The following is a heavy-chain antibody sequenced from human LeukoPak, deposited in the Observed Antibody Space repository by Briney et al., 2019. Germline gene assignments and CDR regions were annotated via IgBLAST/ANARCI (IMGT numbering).Heavy chain of an antibody. V-gene: IGHV1-8*02. J-gene: IGHJ5*02. CDR2: MNPNSGNT. CDR3: ARVVVPALGNNWFDP. D-gene: IGHD2-2*01. CDR1: GYTFTSYD. Sequence: ASVKVSCKASGYTFTSYDINWVRQATGQGLEWMGWMNPNSGNTGYAQKFQGRTRNTSISTAYMELSSLRSEDTAVYYCARVVVPALGNNWFDPWGQGTLVTVSS.